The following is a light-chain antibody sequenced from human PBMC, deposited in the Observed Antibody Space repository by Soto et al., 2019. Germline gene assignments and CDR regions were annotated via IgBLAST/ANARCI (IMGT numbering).Light chain of an antibody. CDR2: AAS. Sequence: DIQMTQAPSSLSASVGDRVTITCRASQSISRYVNWYQQKPRKAPRLLIFAASSLQGGVPSRFSGSASGTDFTLTISSLQPEDFATYYCQHTYNTPFTFGPGTKVDIK. V-gene: IGKV1-39*01. CDR1: QSISRY. CDR3: QHTYNTPFT. J-gene: IGKJ3*01.